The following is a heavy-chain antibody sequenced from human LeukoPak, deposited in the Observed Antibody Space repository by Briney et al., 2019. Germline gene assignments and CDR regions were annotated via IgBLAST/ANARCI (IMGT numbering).Heavy chain of an antibody. Sequence: ASVKVSXKASGYTFTGYYMRWVRQAPGQGLEWMGWINPNSGGTNYAQKFQGRVTMTRDTSISTAYMELSRLRSDDTAVYYCAREMATTPFAFDYWGQGTLVTVSS. CDR1: GYTFTGYY. CDR2: INPNSGGT. V-gene: IGHV1-2*02. J-gene: IGHJ4*02. D-gene: IGHD5-24*01. CDR3: AREMATTPFAFDY.